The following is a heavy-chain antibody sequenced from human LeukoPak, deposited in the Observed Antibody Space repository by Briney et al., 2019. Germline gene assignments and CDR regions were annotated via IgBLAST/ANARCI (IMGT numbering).Heavy chain of an antibody. Sequence: GGSLRLSCAASGFTFSSYSMNWVRQAPGKGLEWVSSISSSSSYIYYADSVKGRFTTSRDNAKNSLYLQMNSLRAEDTAVYYCARYGRSYYGDYWGQGTLVTVSS. J-gene: IGHJ4*02. CDR3: ARYGRSYYGDY. V-gene: IGHV3-21*01. D-gene: IGHD1-26*01. CDR1: GFTFSSYS. CDR2: ISSSSSYI.